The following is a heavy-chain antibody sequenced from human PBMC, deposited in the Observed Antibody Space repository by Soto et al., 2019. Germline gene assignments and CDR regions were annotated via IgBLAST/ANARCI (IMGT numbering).Heavy chain of an antibody. J-gene: IGHJ6*02. CDR3: ATNRFTIFGVVNDYYGMDV. CDR2: IIPIFGTA. V-gene: IGHV1-69*06. D-gene: IGHD3-3*01. Sequence: SVKVSCKASGGTFSSYAISWVRQAPGQGLEWMGGIIPIFGTANYAQKFQGRVTITADKSTSTAYMELSSLRSEDTAVYYCATNRFTIFGVVNDYYGMDVWGQGTTVTVSS. CDR1: GGTFSSYA.